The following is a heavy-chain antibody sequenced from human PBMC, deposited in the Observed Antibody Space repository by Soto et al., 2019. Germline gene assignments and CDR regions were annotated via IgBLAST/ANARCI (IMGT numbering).Heavy chain of an antibody. CDR1: GFTISECS. D-gene: IGHD3-10*02. CDR3: VRVRDLYRDMFHADL. J-gene: IGHJ4*01. Sequence: GGSLRLSCEASGFTISECSMNWVRQAPGKGLEWLAYITIRTGNVLYADSVRGRFTISADNAENSVILQMNSLRDEDSAVYFCVRVRDLYRDMFHADLWGQGTLVNVSS. V-gene: IGHV3-48*02. CDR2: ITIRTGNV.